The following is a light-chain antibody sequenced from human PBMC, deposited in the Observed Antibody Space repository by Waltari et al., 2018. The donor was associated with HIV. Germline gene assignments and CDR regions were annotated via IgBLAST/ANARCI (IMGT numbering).Light chain of an antibody. J-gene: IGKJ1*01. CDR1: QAVSSN. CDR2: AAS. Sequence: EIVMTRYPATLSVSPGQRVTLSCRASQAVSSNVSWYQKKPGQSPSLLIFAASTRGTGVPARFSGNGFGTEFTLSITNLQSEDFAVYHCQQYVELPLTFGQGTKLEV. V-gene: IGKV3-15*01. CDR3: QQYVELPLT.